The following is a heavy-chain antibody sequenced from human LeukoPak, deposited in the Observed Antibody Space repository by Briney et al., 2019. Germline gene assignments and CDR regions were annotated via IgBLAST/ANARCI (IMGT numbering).Heavy chain of an antibody. Sequence: ETLSLTCAVYGGSFSGYYWSWVRQAPGKGLEWVSAISGSGGSTYYADSVKGRFTISRDNSKNTLYLQMNSLRAEDTAVYYCAKEVADYWGQGTLVTVSS. D-gene: IGHD2-15*01. J-gene: IGHJ4*02. V-gene: IGHV3-23*01. CDR1: GGSFSGYY. CDR2: ISGSGGST. CDR3: AKEVADY.